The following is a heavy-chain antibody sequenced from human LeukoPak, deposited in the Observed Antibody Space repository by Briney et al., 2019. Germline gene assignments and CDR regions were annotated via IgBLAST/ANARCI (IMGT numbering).Heavy chain of an antibody. Sequence: GASVKVSCKASGGTFSSYAISWVRQAPVQGLEWMGRIIPIFGIANYAQKFQGRVTITADKSTSTAYMELSSLRSEDTAVYYCASSAGTDRYCSSTSCSYYYYGLDVWGQGTTVTVSS. CDR1: GGTFSSYA. D-gene: IGHD2-2*01. V-gene: IGHV1-69*04. CDR3: ASSAGTDRYCSSTSCSYYYYGLDV. CDR2: IIPIFGIA. J-gene: IGHJ6*02.